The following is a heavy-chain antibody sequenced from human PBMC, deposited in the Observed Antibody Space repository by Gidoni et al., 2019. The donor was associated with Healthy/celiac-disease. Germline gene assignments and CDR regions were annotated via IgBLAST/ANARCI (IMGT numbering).Heavy chain of an antibody. V-gene: IGHV5-51*01. D-gene: IGHD4-17*01. CDR2: IYPGDSDT. J-gene: IGHJ3*02. Sequence: EVQLVQSGAEVQKRGASLKISCKGPGTSLTSYWIGWVRQMPGKVLEWRGIIYPGDSDTRYSPSFQGQVTISADKSISTAYLQWSSLKASDTAMYYCARQPLRAVTTGDDAFDIWGQGTMVTVSS. CDR1: GTSLTSYW. CDR3: ARQPLRAVTTGDDAFDI.